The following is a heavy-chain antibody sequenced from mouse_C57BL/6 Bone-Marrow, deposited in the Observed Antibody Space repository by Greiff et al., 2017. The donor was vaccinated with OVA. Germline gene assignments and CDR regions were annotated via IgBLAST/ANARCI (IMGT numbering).Heavy chain of an antibody. CDR1: GYSFTGYY. V-gene: IGHV1-31*01. D-gene: IGHD1-1*01. CDR3: ARYGYYGLYYFDY. Sequence: EVQGVESGPELVKPGASVKISCKASGYSFTGYYMHWVKQSHGNILDWIGYIYPYNGVSSYNQKFKGKATLTVDKSSSTAYMELRSLTSEDSAVYYCARYGYYGLYYFDYWGQGTTLTVSS. CDR2: IYPYNGVS. J-gene: IGHJ2*01.